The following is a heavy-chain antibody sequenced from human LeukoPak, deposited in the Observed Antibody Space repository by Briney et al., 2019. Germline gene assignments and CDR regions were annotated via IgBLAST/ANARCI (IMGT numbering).Heavy chain of an antibody. D-gene: IGHD3-10*01. V-gene: IGHV3-23*01. CDR1: GFTFSSYA. CDR3: AKDGYYGSGSYPGY. Sequence: GGSLRLSCAGSGFTFSSYAMSWVRQAPGKGLEWVSAISGSGGSTYYADSVKGRFTISRDNSKNTLYLQMNSLRAEDTAVYYCAKDGYYGSGSYPGYWGQGTLVTVSS. CDR2: ISGSGGST. J-gene: IGHJ4*02.